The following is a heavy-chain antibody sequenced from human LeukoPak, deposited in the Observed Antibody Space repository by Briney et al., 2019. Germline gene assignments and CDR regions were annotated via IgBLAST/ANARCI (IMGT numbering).Heavy chain of an antibody. D-gene: IGHD6-19*01. CDR1: GFTFSSYE. CDR2: ISSSGSTI. CDR3: ARSVAGTLRTNDY. Sequence: GGSLRLSCAASGFTFSSYEMNWVRQAPGKGLEWVSYISSSGSTIYYADSVKGRFTISRDNAKNSLYLQMNSLRAEDTAVYYCARSVAGTLRTNDYWGQGTLVTVSS. V-gene: IGHV3-48*03. J-gene: IGHJ4*02.